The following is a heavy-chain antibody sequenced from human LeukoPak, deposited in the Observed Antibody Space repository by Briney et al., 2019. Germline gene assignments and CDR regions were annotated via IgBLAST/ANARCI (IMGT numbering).Heavy chain of an antibody. CDR1: GGTFSSYA. V-gene: IGHV1-69*01. J-gene: IGHJ3*02. D-gene: IGHD6-13*01. CDR3: AREKQLVRDAFDI. Sequence: SVKVSCKASGGTFSSYAISWVRQAPGQGLEWMGGIIPIFGTANYAQKFQGRVTITADESTSTAYMELSSLRSEDTAVYYCAREKQLVRDAFDIWGQATMVTVSS. CDR2: IIPIFGTA.